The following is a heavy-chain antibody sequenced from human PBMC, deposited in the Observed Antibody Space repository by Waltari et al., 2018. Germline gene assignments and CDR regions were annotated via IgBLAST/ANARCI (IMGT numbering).Heavy chain of an antibody. D-gene: IGHD2-2*02. CDR3: ANTVPPTDV. V-gene: IGHV3-48*01. J-gene: IGHJ6*02. CDR2: ISSSSSTI. CDR1: GFTFSSYS. Sequence: EVQLVESGGGLVQPGGSLRLSCAASGFTFSSYSMNWVRQAPGKGLEWVSYISSSSSTIYYADSVKGRFTISRDNAKNSLYLQMNSLRAEDTAVYYCANTVPPTDVWGQGTTVVVSS.